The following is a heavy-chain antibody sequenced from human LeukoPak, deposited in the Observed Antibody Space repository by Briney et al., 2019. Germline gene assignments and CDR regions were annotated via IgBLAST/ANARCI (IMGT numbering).Heavy chain of an antibody. CDR2: IYYSGTT. J-gene: IGHJ5*02. CDR3: ARDLDTAMANNWFDP. CDR1: GGSISSYY. D-gene: IGHD5-18*01. V-gene: IGHV4-59*12. Sequence: PSETLSLTCTVSGGSISSYYWSWIRQPPGKGLEWIGYIYYSGTTNYNPSLKSRVTISVDTSKNQFSLKLSSVTAADTAVYYCARDLDTAMANNWFDPWGQGTLVTVSS.